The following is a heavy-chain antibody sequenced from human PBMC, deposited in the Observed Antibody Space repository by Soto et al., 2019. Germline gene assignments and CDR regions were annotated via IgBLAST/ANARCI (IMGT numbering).Heavy chain of an antibody. Sequence: QITLKESGPTLVKPTQTLTLTCTFSGFSLSTSGVGVGWIRQPPGKALEWLAIIYWDDEKRYSPSLKSRLTSTNDTTKTTVDITTTNIDHVDADTYQWANSITVAAPFAPWGQGTLVTVSS. J-gene: IGHJ5*02. CDR1: GFSLSTSGVG. CDR2: IYWDDEK. CDR3: ANSITVAAPFAP. D-gene: IGHD4-17*01. V-gene: IGHV2-5*02.